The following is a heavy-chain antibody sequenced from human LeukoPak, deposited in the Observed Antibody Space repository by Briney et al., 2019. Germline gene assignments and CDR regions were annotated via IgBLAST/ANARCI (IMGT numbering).Heavy chain of an antibody. CDR2: ISSSGSTI. J-gene: IGHJ4*02. CDR3: ARRGYYDILTGYIDY. CDR1: GFTFSSYE. D-gene: IGHD3-9*01. Sequence: GGSLRLSCAASGFTFSSYEMNWVRQAPGKGLEWVSYISSSGSTIYYAGSVKGRFTISRDNAKNSLYLQMNSLRAEDTAVYYCARRGYYDILTGYIDYWGQGTLVTVSS. V-gene: IGHV3-48*03.